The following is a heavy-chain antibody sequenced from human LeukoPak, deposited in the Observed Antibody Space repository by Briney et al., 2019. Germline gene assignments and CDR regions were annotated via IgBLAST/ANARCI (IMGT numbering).Heavy chain of an antibody. CDR1: GFTFSDYY. CDR2: ISSSGSTI. D-gene: IGHD3-10*01. CDR3: ARGSITMVRGVIRTDAFDI. J-gene: IGHJ3*02. V-gene: IGHV3-11*04. Sequence: GGSLRLSCAASGFTFSDYYMSWNRQAPGKGLEWVSYISSSGSTIYYADSVKGRFTISRDNAKNSLYLQMNSLRAEDTAVYYCARGSITMVRGVIRTDAFDIWGQGTMVTVSS.